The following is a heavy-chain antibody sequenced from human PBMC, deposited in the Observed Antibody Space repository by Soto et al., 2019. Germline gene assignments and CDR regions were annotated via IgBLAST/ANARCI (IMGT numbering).Heavy chain of an antibody. CDR3: ATAGGLGAVAADY. J-gene: IGHJ4*02. Sequence: SETLSRTCAVSGGSISSSYWWSWVRQPPGKGLEWIGEIYHSGSTYYNPSLKSRVTISVDRSKNQFSLKLSSVTAADTAVYYCATAGGLGAVAADYWGQGTLVTVSS. V-gene: IGHV4-4*02. D-gene: IGHD6-19*01. CDR1: GGSISSSYW. CDR2: IYHSGST.